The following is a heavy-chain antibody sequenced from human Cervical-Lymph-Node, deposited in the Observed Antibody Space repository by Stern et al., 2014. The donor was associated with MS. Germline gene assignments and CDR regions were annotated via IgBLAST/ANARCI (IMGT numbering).Heavy chain of an antibody. V-gene: IGHV1-3*04. CDR1: GYNFTDYG. D-gene: IGHD4-23*01. Sequence: QVQLVQSGAEVKKPGASVKVSCKTAGYNFTDYGIIWVRQAPGQRLEWMGWINTGNGNRRYSQKIQGRVTITRDTSASPAYMELSSLRSEDTAVYYCARTGTVVTSGYYYGMDVWGQGTTVTVSS. J-gene: IGHJ6*02. CDR3: ARTGTVVTSGYYYGMDV. CDR2: INTGNGNR.